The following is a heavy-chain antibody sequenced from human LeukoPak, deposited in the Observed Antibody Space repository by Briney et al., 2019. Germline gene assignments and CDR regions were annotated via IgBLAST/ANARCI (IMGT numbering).Heavy chain of an antibody. D-gene: IGHD6-19*01. Sequence: NPGGSLRLSCAASGFTFRNTWMSWVGQAPGKGLEWVGRIKRKTDGGTTDYAAPVKGRFTISRDDSKNTLYLQMSSLKTEDTAMYYCRTGIAVDYWGQGTLVTVSS. J-gene: IGHJ4*02. CDR2: IKRKTDGGTT. CDR3: RTGIAVDY. V-gene: IGHV3-15*01. CDR1: GFTFRNTW.